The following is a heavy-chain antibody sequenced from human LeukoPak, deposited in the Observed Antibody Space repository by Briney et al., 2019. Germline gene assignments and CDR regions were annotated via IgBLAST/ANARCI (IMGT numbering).Heavy chain of an antibody. CDR3: AKVRIAAAGLRFDP. D-gene: IGHD6-13*01. J-gene: IGHJ5*02. V-gene: IGHV3-30*02. CDR1: GFTFSSYG. Sequence: GGSLRLSCAASGFTFSSYGMHWVRQAPDKGLEWVAFIRYDGSNKYYADSVKGRFTISRDNSKNTLYLQMNSLRAEDTAVYYCAKVRIAAAGLRFDPWGQGTLVTVSS. CDR2: IRYDGSNK.